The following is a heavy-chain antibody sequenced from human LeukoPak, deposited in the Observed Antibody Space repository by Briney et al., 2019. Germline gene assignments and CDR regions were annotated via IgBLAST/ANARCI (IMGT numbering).Heavy chain of an antibody. CDR3: ATPIVGATRGFDY. V-gene: IGHV1-24*01. Sequence: ASVNVSFKVSGYTLTELSMHWVRQAPGKGLEWMGGFDPEDGETIYSQKFQGRVTMTEDTSTDTAYMELSSLRSEDTAVYYCATPIVGATRGFDYWGQGTLVTVSS. CDR2: FDPEDGET. D-gene: IGHD1-26*01. J-gene: IGHJ4*02. CDR1: GYTLTELS.